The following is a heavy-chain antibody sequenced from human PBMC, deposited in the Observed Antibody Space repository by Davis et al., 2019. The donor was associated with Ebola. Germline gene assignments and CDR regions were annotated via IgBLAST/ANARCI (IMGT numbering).Heavy chain of an antibody. Sequence: PSETLSLTCAVYGGSFSGYYWSWIRQPPGKGLEWIGEINHSGSTNYNPSLKSRVTISVDTSKNQFSLKLSSVTAADTAVYYCARGEGYGRWFYFDYWGQGTLVTVSS. CDR1: GGSFSGYY. J-gene: IGHJ4*02. D-gene: IGHD5-18*01. CDR3: ARGEGYGRWFYFDY. V-gene: IGHV4-34*01. CDR2: INHSGST.